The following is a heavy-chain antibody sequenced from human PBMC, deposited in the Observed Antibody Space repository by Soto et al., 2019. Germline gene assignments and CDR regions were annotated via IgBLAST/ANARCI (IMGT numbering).Heavy chain of an antibody. CDR3: AREGRSALGMAFFDY. V-gene: IGHV1-3*01. J-gene: IGHJ4*02. D-gene: IGHD7-27*01. CDR1: GYTFTSYA. Sequence: ASVKVSCKASGYTFTSYAMHWVRQAPGQRLEWMGWINAGNGNTKYSQKFQGRVTITRDTSASTAYMELSSLRSEDTAVYYCAREGRSALGMAFFDYWGQGTLVTVSS. CDR2: INAGNGNT.